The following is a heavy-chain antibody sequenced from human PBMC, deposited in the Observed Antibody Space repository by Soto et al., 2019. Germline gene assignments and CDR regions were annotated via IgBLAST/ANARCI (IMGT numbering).Heavy chain of an antibody. V-gene: IGHV4-59*13. Sequence: QVPLQESGPGLVKPSETLSLTCTVSGDSMSPFYWNWIRQSPGKGLEWIGYIYYSGNTNYNPSLKSRVAISVDPSKNQFYLKLSSVPAADTAVYYCARGVYDYWSGYYAGSGLDVWGQGTTVTVSS. CDR1: GDSMSPFY. CDR3: ARGVYDYWSGYYAGSGLDV. J-gene: IGHJ6*02. CDR2: IYYSGNT. D-gene: IGHD3-3*01.